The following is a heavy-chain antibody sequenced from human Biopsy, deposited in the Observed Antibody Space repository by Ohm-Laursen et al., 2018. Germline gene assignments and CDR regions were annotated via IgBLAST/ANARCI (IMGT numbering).Heavy chain of an antibody. CDR3: AKSWGGSCYNGVDP. CDR1: GYTFTSYD. D-gene: IGHD2-15*01. CDR2: MNPNSGNT. V-gene: IGHV1-8*01. J-gene: IGHJ5*02. Sequence: ASVKVSCKASGYTFTSYDINWVRQATGQGLEWMGWMNPNSGNTGYAQKFQGRVTMTRNTSISTAYMELSSLRSEDTAVYYCAKSWGGSCYNGVDPWGQGTLVTVSS.